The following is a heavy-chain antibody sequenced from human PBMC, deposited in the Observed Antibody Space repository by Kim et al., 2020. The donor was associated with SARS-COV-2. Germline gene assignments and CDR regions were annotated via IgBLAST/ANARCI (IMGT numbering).Heavy chain of an antibody. D-gene: IGHD6-25*01. CDR1: GGSISPYC. V-gene: IGHV4-59*01. CDR3: AREAAGQFDP. Sequence: SETLSLTCTVSGGSISPYCWTWIRQPPGKGLEWIGYIYYTGSTNYNPSLKSRVTISVDTSKNQFSLKLSSVTAADTAVYYCAREAAGQFDPWGQGTLVTVSS. J-gene: IGHJ5*02. CDR2: IYYTGST.